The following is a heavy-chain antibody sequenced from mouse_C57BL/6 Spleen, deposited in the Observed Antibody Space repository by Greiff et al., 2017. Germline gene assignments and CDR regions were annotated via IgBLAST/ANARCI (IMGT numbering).Heavy chain of an antibody. V-gene: IGHV1-80*01. Sequence: VQLQQSGAELVKPGASVKISCKASGYAFSSYWMNWVKQRPGKGLEWIGQIYPGGGDTNYNGKFKGKATLTADKSSSTAYMPLRSLTSEDSAVYFCARQLRGVMDYWGQGTSVTVSS. D-gene: IGHD2-4*01. CDR1: GYAFSSYW. CDR2: IYPGGGDT. J-gene: IGHJ4*01. CDR3: ARQLRGVMDY.